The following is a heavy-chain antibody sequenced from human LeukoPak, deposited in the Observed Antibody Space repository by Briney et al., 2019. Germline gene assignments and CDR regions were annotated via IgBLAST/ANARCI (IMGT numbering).Heavy chain of an antibody. CDR1: GFTFSSYA. D-gene: IGHD1-26*01. CDR3: AKDFGSGGSDY. CDR2: ISGSGGST. J-gene: IGHJ4*02. V-gene: IGHV3-23*01. Sequence: GGSLTPSCTASGFTFSSYAMNWVRQAPGKGLEWVSGISGSGGSTYYADSVKGRFTISRDNSKNTLYLQMNSLRAEDTAVYYCAKDFGSGGSDYWGQGTLVTVSS.